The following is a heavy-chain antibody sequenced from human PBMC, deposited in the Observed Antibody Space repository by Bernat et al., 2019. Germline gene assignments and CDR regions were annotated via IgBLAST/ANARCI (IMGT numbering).Heavy chain of an antibody. D-gene: IGHD5-12*01. CDR2: IKQDGSEK. V-gene: IGHV3-7*01. J-gene: IGHJ6*03. CDR1: GFTFSSYW. CDR3: ARATRFMKIHYYYMDV. Sequence: EVQLVESGGGLVQPGGSLRLSCAASGFTFSSYWMSWVRQAPGKGLEWAANIKQDGSEKYYVDSVKGRFTISRDNAKNSLYLQMNSLRAEDTAVYYCARATRFMKIHYYYMDVWGKGTTVTVSS.